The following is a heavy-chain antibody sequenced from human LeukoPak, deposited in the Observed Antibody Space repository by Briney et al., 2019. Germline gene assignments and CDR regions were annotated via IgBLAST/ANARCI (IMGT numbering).Heavy chain of an antibody. CDR2: ITTTGGHT. CDR3: AKDPNGDYIGAFDF. J-gene: IGHJ3*01. D-gene: IGHD4-17*01. Sequence: GGSLRLSCAPSAFSLSKLALIWVRQAPGKGLEGLSAITTTGGHTLHADALQGRFTVSRDNSKSTLYLQTNSLRPEDTDMYYCAKDPNGDYIGAFDFWGQGTMVTVSS. CDR1: AFSLSKLA. V-gene: IGHV3-23*01.